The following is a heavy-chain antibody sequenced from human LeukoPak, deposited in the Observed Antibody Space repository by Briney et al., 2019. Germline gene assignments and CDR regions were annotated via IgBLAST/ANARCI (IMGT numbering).Heavy chain of an antibody. J-gene: IGHJ1*01. D-gene: IGHD3-22*01. Sequence: PSETLFLTCTVSGYSISSGYYWGWIRQPPGKGLEWIGSIYHSGSTYYNPSLKSRVTISVDTSKNQFSLKLSSVTAADTAVYYCARAGGYHPSPYFQHWGQGTLVTVSS. V-gene: IGHV4-38-2*02. CDR1: GYSISSGYY. CDR2: IYHSGST. CDR3: ARAGGYHPSPYFQH.